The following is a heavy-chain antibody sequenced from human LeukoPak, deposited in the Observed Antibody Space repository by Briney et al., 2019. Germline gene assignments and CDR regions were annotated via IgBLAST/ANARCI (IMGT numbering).Heavy chain of an antibody. J-gene: IGHJ4*02. V-gene: IGHV4-39*07. CDR1: GGSISSSSYY. CDR2: IHYSGST. CDR3: AKDLGTAGRPNDY. D-gene: IGHD2-21*02. Sequence: PSETLSLTCTVSGGSISSSSYYWGWIRQPPGKGLEWIGSIHYSGSTNYNPSLKSRVTISIDKSNNQFSLKLSSVTAADTAVYFCAKDLGTAGRPNDYWGQGTLVTVSS.